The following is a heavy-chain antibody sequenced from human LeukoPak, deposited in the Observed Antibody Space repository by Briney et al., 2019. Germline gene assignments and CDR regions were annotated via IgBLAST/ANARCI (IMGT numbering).Heavy chain of an antibody. CDR2: LSDTGRLI. CDR3: AKQSVAGNVYYFDY. Sequence: GGSLRLSCAVSGFPLSTIAMTWVRQAPGKGLEWVSTLSDTGRLIYYADSVRGRFTISRDNSKNTLYLQMNSLRAEDTAVYYCAKQSVAGNVYYFDYWGQGTLVTVSS. CDR1: GFPLSTIA. J-gene: IGHJ4*02. D-gene: IGHD6-19*01. V-gene: IGHV3-23*01.